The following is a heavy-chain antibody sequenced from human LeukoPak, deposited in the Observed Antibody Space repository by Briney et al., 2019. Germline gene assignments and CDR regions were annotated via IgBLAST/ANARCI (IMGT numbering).Heavy chain of an antibody. CDR3: ASSTITATLDY. CDR1: GFTFSSYG. D-gene: IGHD5-24*01. V-gene: IGHV3-33*01. Sequence: PGGSLRLSCAASGFTFSSYGMHWVRQAPGKGLEWVAVIWYDGSNKYYADSVKGRFTISRDNSKNTLYLQMNSLRAKDTAVYYCASSTITATLDYWGQGTLVTVSS. CDR2: IWYDGSNK. J-gene: IGHJ4*02.